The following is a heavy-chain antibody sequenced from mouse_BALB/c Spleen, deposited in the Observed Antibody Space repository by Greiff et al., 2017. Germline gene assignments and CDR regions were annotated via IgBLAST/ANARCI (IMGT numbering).Heavy chain of an antibody. CDR3: ASIRGAHFGY. CDR1: GFTFSSYA. CDR2: ISSGGST. Sequence: DVHLVESGGGLVKPGGSLKLSCAASGFTFSSYAMSWVRQTPEKRLEWVASISSGGSTYYPDSVKGRFTISRDNARNILYLQMSSLRSEDTAMYYCASIRGAHFGYWGQGTTLTVSS. J-gene: IGHJ2*01. V-gene: IGHV5-6-5*01.